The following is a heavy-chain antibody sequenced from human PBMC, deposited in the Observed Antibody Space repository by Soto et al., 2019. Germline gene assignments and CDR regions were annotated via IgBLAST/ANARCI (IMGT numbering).Heavy chain of an antibody. CDR2: ISGSGGST. Sequence: PGGSLRLSCAASGFTFSSYAMSWVRQAPGKGLEWVSAISGSGGSTYYADSVKGRFTISRDNSKNTLYLQMNSLRAEDTAVYYCAKDRLIITMVRDPNDYWGQGTLVTVSS. V-gene: IGHV3-23*01. CDR3: AKDRLIITMVRDPNDY. D-gene: IGHD3-10*01. J-gene: IGHJ4*02. CDR1: GFTFSSYA.